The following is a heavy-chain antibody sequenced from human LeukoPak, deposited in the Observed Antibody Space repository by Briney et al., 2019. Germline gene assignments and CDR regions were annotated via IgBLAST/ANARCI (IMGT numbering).Heavy chain of an antibody. Sequence: ASVKVSCKASGYTFTADYMNWVRQAPGQGLESSGSIDPNSGGTKYAQQFQGRVRMTRDTSIRTAYLELSRPTSDHPAVYYRARDQADGDYYDSSGLDYWGQGTLVTVSS. CDR2: IDPNSGGT. CDR1: GYTFTADY. V-gene: IGHV1-2*02. J-gene: IGHJ4*02. D-gene: IGHD3-22*01. CDR3: ARDQADGDYYDSSGLDY.